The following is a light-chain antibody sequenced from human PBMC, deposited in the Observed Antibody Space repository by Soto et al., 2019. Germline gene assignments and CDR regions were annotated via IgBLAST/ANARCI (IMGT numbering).Light chain of an antibody. J-gene: IGLJ1*01. CDR3: CSYAGSYAYV. CDR1: SSDVGGYNY. CDR2: DVS. Sequence: QSVLTQPRSVSGSPGQSVTISCTGTSSDVGGYNYVSWYQEQPGKAPKLMIYDVSKRPSGVPDRFSGSKSGNTASLTISGLQAEDEADYYCCSYAGSYAYVFGTWTKVTVL. V-gene: IGLV2-11*01.